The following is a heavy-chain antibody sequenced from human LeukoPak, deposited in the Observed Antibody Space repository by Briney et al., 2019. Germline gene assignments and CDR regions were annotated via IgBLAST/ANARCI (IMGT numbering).Heavy chain of an antibody. CDR1: GLTVSDNF. Sequence: GGSLRLSCAASGLTVSDNFMSWVRQAPGKGLEWVSVLYGGGNTYYADSVRGRLTISRDNSKNMVYLQMNSLTAEDTAVYYCARDRIEGATSDFDYWGQGTLVTVSS. D-gene: IGHD2-21*01. V-gene: IGHV3-66*01. CDR3: ARDRIEGATSDFDY. CDR2: LYGGGNT. J-gene: IGHJ4*02.